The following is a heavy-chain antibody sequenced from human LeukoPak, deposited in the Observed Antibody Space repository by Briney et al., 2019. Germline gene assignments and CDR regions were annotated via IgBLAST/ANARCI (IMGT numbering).Heavy chain of an antibody. D-gene: IGHD1-1*01. V-gene: IGHV3-30*02. J-gene: IGHJ4*02. CDR3: VKDGHWTFDY. CDR2: IGHEGSNK. CDR1: GFTFSSSA. Sequence: GALRLSCAASGFTFSSSAMHWVRQPPGKGLAWVAFIGHEGSNKYYADSVKGRFTISRDDSKSTLYLQMNSLRAEDTAVYYCVKDGHWTFDYWGQGTLVTVSS.